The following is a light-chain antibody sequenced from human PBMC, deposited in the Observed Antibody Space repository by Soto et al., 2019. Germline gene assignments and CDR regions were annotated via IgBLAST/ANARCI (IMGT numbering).Light chain of an antibody. J-gene: IGKJ5*01. V-gene: IGKV3-20*01. CDR3: QQYGSF. CDR2: GAF. CDR1: QSVTNC. Sequence: EIMLTQSPGTLSLSPGEGATLSCRASQSVTNCLAWYQQKPGQAHRLLIYGAFNRATGIPARFSGSGSGTDFTLTISRLEPEDFAVYYCQQYGSFFGQGTRLEIK.